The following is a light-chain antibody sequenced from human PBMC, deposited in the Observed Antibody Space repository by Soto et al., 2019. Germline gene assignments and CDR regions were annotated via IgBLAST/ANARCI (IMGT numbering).Light chain of an antibody. CDR2: DAS. V-gene: IGKV3-11*01. J-gene: IGKJ4*01. Sequence: EIVLTQSPATLSLSPGERATLSCRASQSVGTDLAWYQHKPGQAPRLLIYDASNRATGIPARFSGSGSGTDFTLTISSLEPEDLAVYYCQQHSNWPPLTFGGGTKVEIK. CDR1: QSVGTD. CDR3: QQHSNWPPLT.